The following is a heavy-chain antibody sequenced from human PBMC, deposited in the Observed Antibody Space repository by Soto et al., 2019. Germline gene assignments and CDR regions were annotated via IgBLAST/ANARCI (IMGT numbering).Heavy chain of an antibody. Sequence: SETLSLTCTVSGGSISSSSYYWGWIRQPPGKGLEWIGSIYYSGSTYYNPSLKSRVTISVDTSKNQFSLKLSSVTAADTAVYYCARRTWTESGYHDTNWFDPWGQGTLVTVSS. V-gene: IGHV4-39*01. CDR3: ARRTWTESGYHDTNWFDP. CDR2: IYYSGST. D-gene: IGHD3-3*01. J-gene: IGHJ5*02. CDR1: GGSISSSSYY.